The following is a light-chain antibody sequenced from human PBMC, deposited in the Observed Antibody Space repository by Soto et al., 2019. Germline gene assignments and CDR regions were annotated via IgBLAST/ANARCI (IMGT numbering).Light chain of an antibody. J-gene: IGKJ4*01. CDR1: QSIGKK. CDR3: HQHNNWPPLT. V-gene: IGKV3D-15*03. CDR2: QTS. Sequence: IVITESPATLAVSPGDTATLSCRASQSIGKKVAWYQQRSGQAPRLLIYQTSIRAAGIPARFSASGTGTDFTLTISDVQPEDFAVYYCHQHNNWPPLTFGGGTKVDIK.